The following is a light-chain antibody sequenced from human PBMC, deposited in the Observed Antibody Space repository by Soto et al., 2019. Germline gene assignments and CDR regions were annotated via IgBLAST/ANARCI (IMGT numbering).Light chain of an antibody. Sequence: ELMLTQSPATLSLSPRERATLSCRASQSVSSYLAWYQQKPGQPPRLXIYSASTRATDVPARFSGGGSQTEFTLTISSLQSADFAVYFCQQYNIWPVWTFSQRNKVDIK. CDR2: SAS. CDR3: QQYNIWPVWT. CDR1: QSVSSY. V-gene: IGKV3-15*01. J-gene: IGKJ1*01.